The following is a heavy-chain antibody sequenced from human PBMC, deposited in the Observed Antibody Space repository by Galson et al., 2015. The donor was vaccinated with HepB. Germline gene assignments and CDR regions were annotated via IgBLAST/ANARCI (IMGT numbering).Heavy chain of an antibody. D-gene: IGHD3-16*01. CDR1: GFTFSSYG. J-gene: IGHJ4*02. V-gene: IGHV3-30*02. Sequence: SLRLSCAASGFTFSSYGMHWVRQAPGKGLEWVAFIRYDGSNKYYADSVKGRFTISRDNSKNTLYLQMNSLRAEDTAVYYCAKDPREFGAAARLFDYWGQGTLVTVSS. CDR2: IRYDGSNK. CDR3: AKDPREFGAAARLFDY.